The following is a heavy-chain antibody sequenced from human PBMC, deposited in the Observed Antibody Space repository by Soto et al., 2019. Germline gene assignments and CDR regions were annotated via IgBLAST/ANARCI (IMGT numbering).Heavy chain of an antibody. J-gene: IGHJ3*02. CDR1: GFTFDDYA. D-gene: IGHD3-10*01. Sequence: GGSLRLSCAASGFTFDDYAMHWVRQAPGKGLEWVSGISWNSGSIGYADSVKGRFTISRDNAKNSLYLQMNSLRAEDTALYYCANDIEAGVTIPFDIWGQGTMGTV. V-gene: IGHV3-9*01. CDR2: ISWNSGSI. CDR3: ANDIEAGVTIPFDI.